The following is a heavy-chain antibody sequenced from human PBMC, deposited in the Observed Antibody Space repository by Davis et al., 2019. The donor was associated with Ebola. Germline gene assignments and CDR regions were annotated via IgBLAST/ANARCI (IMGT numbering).Heavy chain of an antibody. CDR3: ARDWDCTGGSCRNCFDP. CDR1: GYTFSDYG. CDR2: IRTSNGET. Sequence: ASVKVSCKASGYTFSDYGISWVRQAPGQGLEWMGCIRTSNGETKLAQNLQGRVTMTTDRSTSTVYMDLRSLTSDDTAVYYCARDWDCTGGSCRNCFDPWGQGTQVIVSA. V-gene: IGHV1-18*01. J-gene: IGHJ5*02. D-gene: IGHD2-15*01.